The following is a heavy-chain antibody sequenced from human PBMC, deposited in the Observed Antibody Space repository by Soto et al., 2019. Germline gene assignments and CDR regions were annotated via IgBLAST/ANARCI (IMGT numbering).Heavy chain of an antibody. CDR1: GGTFSSYA. CDR3: ARDSSSRPYNWFDP. D-gene: IGHD6-13*01. Sequence: SSVNVSCKASGGTFSSYAISWVRPAPGQGLEWMGGIIPIFGTANYAQKFQGRITITADESTSTAYMELSSLKSEDTAVYYCARDSSSRPYNWFDPWGQGTLVTVSS. V-gene: IGHV1-69*13. J-gene: IGHJ5*02. CDR2: IIPIFGTA.